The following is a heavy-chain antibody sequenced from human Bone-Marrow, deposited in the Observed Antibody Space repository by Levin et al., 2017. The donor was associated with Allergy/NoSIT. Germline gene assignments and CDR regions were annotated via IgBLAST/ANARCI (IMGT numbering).Heavy chain of an antibody. CDR2: ISYDGSNK. Sequence: GESLKISCAASGFTFSSYAMHWVRQAPGKGLEWVAVISYDGSNKYYADSVKGRFTISRDNSKNTLYLQMNSLRAEDTAVYYCARDPYRGQWAGNFDYWGEGTLVTVSS. D-gene: IGHD6-19*01. V-gene: IGHV3-30-3*01. CDR1: GFTFSSYA. J-gene: IGHJ4*02. CDR3: ARDPYRGQWAGNFDY.